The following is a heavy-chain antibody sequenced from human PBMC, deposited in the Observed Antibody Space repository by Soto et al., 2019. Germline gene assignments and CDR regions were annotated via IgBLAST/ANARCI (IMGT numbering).Heavy chain of an antibody. J-gene: IGHJ5*02. Sequence: QVQLVQSGAEVKKPGASVKVSCKASGYTFTSYGISWVRQAPGQGLEWMGWISAYNGNTNYAQKLQGRVTMTTDTSTSTAYMELRSLRSDDTAAYYCARVGFWYNWNVTPLRWFDPWGQGTLVTVSS. D-gene: IGHD1-1*01. CDR2: ISAYNGNT. V-gene: IGHV1-18*01. CDR1: GYTFTSYG. CDR3: ARVGFWYNWNVTPLRWFDP.